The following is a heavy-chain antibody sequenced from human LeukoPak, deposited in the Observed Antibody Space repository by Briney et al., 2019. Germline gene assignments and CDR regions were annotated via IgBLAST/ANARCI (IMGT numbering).Heavy chain of an antibody. J-gene: IGHJ4*02. D-gene: IGHD5-18*01. CDR3: ARARRGYSYGLDY. CDR2: INHSGST. V-gene: IGHV4-34*01. CDR1: GGPFSGYY. Sequence: PSETLSLTCAVYGGPFSGYYWSWIRQPPGKGLEWIGEINHSGSTNYNPSLKSRVTISVDTSKNQFSLKLSSVTAADTAVYYCARARRGYSYGLDYWGQGTLVTVSS.